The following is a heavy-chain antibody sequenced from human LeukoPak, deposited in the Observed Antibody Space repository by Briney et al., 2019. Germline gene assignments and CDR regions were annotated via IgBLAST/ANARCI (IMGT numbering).Heavy chain of an antibody. CDR2: ISAGGATI. CDR3: AKGYTAAWYDFDC. CDR1: GFTFSTYA. V-gene: IGHV3-23*01. Sequence: GGSLRLSCAASGFTFSTYAMSWVRQAPGKGLEWVSAISAGGATIYYADSVKGRFTISRDNSKNNLYLQINSLRAEDTAVYYCAKGYTAAWYDFDCWGQGTLVTVSS. J-gene: IGHJ4*02. D-gene: IGHD6-13*01.